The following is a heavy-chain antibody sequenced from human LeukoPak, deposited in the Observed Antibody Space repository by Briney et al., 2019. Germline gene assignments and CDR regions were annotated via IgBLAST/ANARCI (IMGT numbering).Heavy chain of an antibody. Sequence: GESLKISCKGSGYSFTSYWIGWVRQMPGKGLEWMGIIYPGDSDTRYSPSFQGQVTISADKSISTAYLQWSSLKASDTAMYYCAITTYYDSSGSITSNYYYGMDVWGQGTTVTVSS. CDR3: AITTYYDSSGSITSNYYYGMDV. CDR1: GYSFTSYW. D-gene: IGHD3-22*01. J-gene: IGHJ6*02. V-gene: IGHV5-51*01. CDR2: IYPGDSDT.